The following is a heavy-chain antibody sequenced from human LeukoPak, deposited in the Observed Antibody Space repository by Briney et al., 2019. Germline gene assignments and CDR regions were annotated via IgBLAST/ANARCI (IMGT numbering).Heavy chain of an antibody. CDR1: GFPFSNYG. V-gene: IGHV3-23*01. J-gene: IGHJ3*02. CDR2: ISASGGST. D-gene: IGHD3-22*01. Sequence: PGGSLRLSCAVSGFPFSNYGMSWVRQAPGKGLEWVSSISASGGSTYYADSVKGRFTISRDNSKNTLYLQMNRLRAEDTAVYHCARGAYYYDSSGYAFDIWGQGTMVTVSS. CDR3: ARGAYYYDSSGYAFDI.